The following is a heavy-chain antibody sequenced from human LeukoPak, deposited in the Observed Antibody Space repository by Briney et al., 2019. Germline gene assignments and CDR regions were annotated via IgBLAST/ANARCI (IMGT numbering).Heavy chain of an antibody. CDR3: ARKDGDI. CDR2: IDASGST. Sequence: PSETLSLTCTVSGGSIDSGDDYWSWIRQPAGRGLEWIGRIDASGSTNYNPSLKSRVTMSVDSSKNQFSLKVSSVTAADTAVYYCARKDGDIWGQGTMVTVSS. CDR1: GGSIDSGDDY. J-gene: IGHJ3*02. D-gene: IGHD5-24*01. V-gene: IGHV4-61*02.